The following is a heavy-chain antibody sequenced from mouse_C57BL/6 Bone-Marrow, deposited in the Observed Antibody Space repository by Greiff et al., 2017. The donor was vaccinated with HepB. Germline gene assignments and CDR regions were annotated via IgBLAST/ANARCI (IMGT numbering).Heavy chain of an antibody. D-gene: IGHD2-5*01. V-gene: IGHV5-12*01. CDR1: GFTFSDYY. CDR3: ARSLAYYSNSFAY. CDR2: ISNGGGST. J-gene: IGHJ3*01. Sequence: EVKVVESGGGLVQPGGSLKLSCAASGFTFSDYYMYWVRQTPEKRLEWVAYISNGGGSTYYPDTVKGRFTISRDNAKNTLYLQMSRLKSEDTAMYYCARSLAYYSNSFAYWGQGTLVTVSA.